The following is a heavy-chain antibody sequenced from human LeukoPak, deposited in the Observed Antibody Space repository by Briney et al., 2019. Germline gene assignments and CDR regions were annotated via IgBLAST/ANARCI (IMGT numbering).Heavy chain of an antibody. CDR3: ARDPEGDY. J-gene: IGHJ4*02. CDR2: ITGSSSYI. V-gene: IGHV3-21*01. CDR1: GFTFSSYS. Sequence: PGGSLRLSCAASGFTFSSYSMNWVRQAPGRGLEWVSSITGSSSYIYYADSVKGRFTISRDNAKNSLYLQMNSLRAEDTAVYYCARDPEGDYWGQGTPVTVSS.